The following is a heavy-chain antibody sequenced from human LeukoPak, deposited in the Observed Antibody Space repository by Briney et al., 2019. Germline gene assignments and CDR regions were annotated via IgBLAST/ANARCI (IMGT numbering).Heavy chain of an antibody. D-gene: IGHD3-22*01. CDR1: GDSISSGHW. CDR2: IKHGGST. CDR3: ARIGREIVVVPGAFDI. V-gene: IGHV4-4*02. Sequence: SETLSLTCAVSGDSISSGHWWSWVRQPPGKGLEWIGEIKHGGSTNYNPSLKSRVTISVDRSKNQFSLKLSSVTAADTAVYYCARIGREIVVVPGAFDIWGQGTMVTVSS. J-gene: IGHJ3*02.